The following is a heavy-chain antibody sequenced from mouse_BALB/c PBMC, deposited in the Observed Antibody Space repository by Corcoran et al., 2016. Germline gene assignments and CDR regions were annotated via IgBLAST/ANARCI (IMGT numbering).Heavy chain of an antibody. CDR1: GFSLSTSGMG. V-gene: IGHV8-12*01. CDR3: ARRIYDGYYGAMDY. Sequence: QVTLKESGPGILQPSQTLSLTCSFSGFSLSTSGMGVSWIRQPSGKGLEWLAHIYWDDAKRYNPSLKSRLTISKDTSRNQVFLKITSVDTADTATYYCARRIYDGYYGAMDYWGQGTSVTVSS. D-gene: IGHD2-3*01. CDR2: IYWDDAK. J-gene: IGHJ4*01.